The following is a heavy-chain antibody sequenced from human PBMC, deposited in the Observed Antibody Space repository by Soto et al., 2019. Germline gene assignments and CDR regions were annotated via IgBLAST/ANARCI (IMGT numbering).Heavy chain of an antibody. CDR1: GFTFSTYN. CDR3: ARDGTVTYYWYFDL. J-gene: IGHJ2*01. CDR2: ISSSSRTI. V-gene: IGHV3-48*02. D-gene: IGHD4-17*01. Sequence: GGSLRLSCVASGFTFSTYNMHWVRQAPGKGLEWLSYISSSSRTIYYADSVKGRFTISRDNAKNSLYLQMNSLRDDDTAVYHCARDGTVTYYWYFDLWGRGTLVTVSS.